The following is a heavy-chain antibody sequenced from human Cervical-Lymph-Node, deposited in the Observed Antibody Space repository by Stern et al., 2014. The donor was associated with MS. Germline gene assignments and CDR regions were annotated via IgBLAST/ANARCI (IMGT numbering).Heavy chain of an antibody. CDR3: ASAYSSSHYYFDY. D-gene: IGHD6-13*01. CDR2: IWYDGSNP. CDR1: GFRFSRYA. V-gene: IGHV3-33*01. Sequence: VQLVESGGGVVQPGSSLRLSCAASGFRFSRYAMHWVRHAPGKVLEWVALIWYDGSNPYYADSVTDRFTISRDNFKNTLYLQMSSLRAEDTAVYYCASAYSSSHYYFDYWGQGTLVTVSS. J-gene: IGHJ4*02.